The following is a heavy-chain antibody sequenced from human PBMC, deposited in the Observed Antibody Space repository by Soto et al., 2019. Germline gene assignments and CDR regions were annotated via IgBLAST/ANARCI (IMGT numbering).Heavy chain of an antibody. CDR3: ARAGDGSSSYFDY. CDR2: INHSGNT. CDR1: RGSFSGYY. D-gene: IGHD6-6*01. Sequence: PSETLSLTCAVYRGSFSGYYWTWIRQPPGKGLEWIGEINHSGNTNYSPSLKRRVTRSLDTSKNQFSLKLSYVTAADTAVYYCARAGDGSSSYFDYWGQGTLVTVSS. V-gene: IGHV4-34*01. J-gene: IGHJ4*02.